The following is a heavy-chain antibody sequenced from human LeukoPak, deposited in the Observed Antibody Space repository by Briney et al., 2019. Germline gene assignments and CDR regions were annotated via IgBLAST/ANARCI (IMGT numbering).Heavy chain of an antibody. V-gene: IGHV1-2*02. Sequence: ASVKVSCKASGYTFTNYYIHWVRQAPGQGLEWMGGTNPYGGGTNFVQKFQGRVTLTRDTSISTAYMEVSSLRSDDTAGYYCARESCITGSLCYMDVWGRGTTVTVSS. CDR1: GYTFTNYY. J-gene: IGHJ6*03. D-gene: IGHD1-20*01. CDR2: TNPYGGGT. CDR3: ARESCITGSLCYMDV.